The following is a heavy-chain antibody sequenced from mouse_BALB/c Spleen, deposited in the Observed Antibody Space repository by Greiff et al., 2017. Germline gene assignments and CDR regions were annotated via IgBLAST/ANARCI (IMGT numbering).Heavy chain of an antibody. J-gene: IGHJ4*01. Sequence: EVMLVESGGGLVKPGGSLKLSCAASGFTFSSYAMSWVRQTPEKRLEWVASISSGGSTYYPDSVKGRFTISRDNARNILYLQMSSLRSEDTAMYYCARGHGYYYAMDYWGQGTSVTVSS. CDR1: GFTFSSYA. D-gene: IGHD2-2*01. CDR3: ARGHGYYYAMDY. CDR2: ISSGGST. V-gene: IGHV5-6-5*01.